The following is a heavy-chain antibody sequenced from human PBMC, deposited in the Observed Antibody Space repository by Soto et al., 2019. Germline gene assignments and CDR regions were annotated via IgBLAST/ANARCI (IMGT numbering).Heavy chain of an antibody. D-gene: IGHD2-15*01. V-gene: IGHV4-61*01. J-gene: IGHJ6*02. Sequence: SETLSLTCTVSGGSVSSGSYYWSWIRQPPGKGLEWIGYIYYSGSTNYNPSLKSRVTISVDTSKNQFSLRLSSVTAADTAVYYCARGVVVAATGGNYYYYGMDVWGQGTTVTVSS. CDR1: GGSVSSGSYY. CDR3: ARGVVVAATGGNYYYYGMDV. CDR2: IYYSGST.